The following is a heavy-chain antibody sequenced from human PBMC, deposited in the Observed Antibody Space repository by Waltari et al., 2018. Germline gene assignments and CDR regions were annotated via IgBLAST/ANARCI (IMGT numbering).Heavy chain of an antibody. J-gene: IGHJ4*02. CDR3: ARDCSGGSCYTH. D-gene: IGHD2-15*01. Sequence: RETPGKGLEWIGYIYYSGSTNDKPALKSRVTISVDTCKNQFSLKLRSVTAADTAVYYCARDCSGGSCYTHWGQGTLVTVSS. V-gene: IGHV4-59*01. CDR2: IYYSGST.